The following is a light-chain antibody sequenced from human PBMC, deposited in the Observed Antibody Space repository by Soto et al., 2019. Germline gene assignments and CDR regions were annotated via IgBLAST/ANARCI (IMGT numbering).Light chain of an antibody. CDR3: ASYTNSITYV. Sequence: QSVLTQPPSASGSPGQSVTISCTGTSSDVGGYNYVSWYQQHPGKAPKLTIYDVSSRPSGLSNRSSGSKSGNTASLIISGLQAEDEADYYCASYTNSITYVFGSGTKVTVL. CDR1: SSDVGGYNY. J-gene: IGLJ1*01. V-gene: IGLV2-14*01. CDR2: DVS.